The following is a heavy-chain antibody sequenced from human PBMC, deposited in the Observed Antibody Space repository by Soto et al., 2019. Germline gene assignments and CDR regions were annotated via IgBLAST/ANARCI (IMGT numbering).Heavy chain of an antibody. Sequence: QITLKESGPTLVKPTQTLTLTCTFSGFSLSTTGVGVGWIRQPPGKALEWLAIIYWDDDKRYSPSLKSRLTITKGTSKDQVVLSMSNMDPVDTGTYYCVYSGDMTDWNYAGWGQGTLVTVSS. V-gene: IGHV2-5*02. CDR1: GFSLSTTGVG. CDR3: VYSGDMTDWNYAG. J-gene: IGHJ4*02. CDR2: IYWDDDK. D-gene: IGHD1-7*01.